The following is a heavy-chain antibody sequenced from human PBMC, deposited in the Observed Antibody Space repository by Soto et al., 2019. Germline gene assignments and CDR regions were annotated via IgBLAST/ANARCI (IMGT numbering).Heavy chain of an antibody. J-gene: IGHJ4*02. Sequence: QVQLVESGGGVVQPGRSLRLSCAASGFTFSSYGMHWVRQAPGKGLDWVAVISYDGSNKYYADSVKGRFTISRDNSKNTLYMQMNSLRAEDTAVYYCAKGGYSYGAWGQGTLVTVSS. CDR1: GFTFSSYG. D-gene: IGHD5-18*01. V-gene: IGHV3-30*18. CDR3: AKGGYSYGA. CDR2: ISYDGSNK.